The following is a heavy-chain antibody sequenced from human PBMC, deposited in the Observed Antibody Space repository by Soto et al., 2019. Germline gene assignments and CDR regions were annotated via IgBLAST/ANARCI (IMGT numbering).Heavy chain of an antibody. CDR3: TTDAQWGI. CDR2: IKSKNDGGAT. Sequence: GGSLRLSCAASGLSFSNAWMNWVRQAPGKGLEWVGRIKSKNDGGATEYSAPVKGRFTMSRDDSKDTLYLQMNSLKTEDTAVYYCTTDAQWGIWGQGTMVTVSS. D-gene: IGHD1-26*01. J-gene: IGHJ3*02. V-gene: IGHV3-15*07. CDR1: GLSFSNAW.